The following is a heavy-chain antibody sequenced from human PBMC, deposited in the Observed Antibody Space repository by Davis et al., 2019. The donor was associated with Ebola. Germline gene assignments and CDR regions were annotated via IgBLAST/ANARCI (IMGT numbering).Heavy chain of an antibody. CDR1: GFSVRTNF. CDR2: IYGSGST. V-gene: IGHV3-53*01. Sequence: PGGSLRLSCAAYGFSVRTNFIHWVRQAPGRGLEWVALIYGSGSTYYVDSVKGRFTISRDDLKNTVDVQMNSLRVEDSAIYYCAKDEELQFGMDVWGQGTTVTVSS. CDR3: AKDEELQFGMDV. J-gene: IGHJ6*02. D-gene: IGHD5-24*01.